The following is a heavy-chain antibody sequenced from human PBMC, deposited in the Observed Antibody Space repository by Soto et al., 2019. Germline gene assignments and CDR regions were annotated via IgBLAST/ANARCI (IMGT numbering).Heavy chain of an antibody. V-gene: IGHV1-18*04. CDR2: ISAYNGNT. D-gene: IGHD6-6*01. CDR1: GYTFTSYG. CDR3: AKETSNSLVY. J-gene: IGHJ4*02. Sequence: GASVKVSCKASGYTFTSYGISWVRQAPGQGLEWMGWISAYNGNTNYAQKLQGRVTMTTDTSTSTAYMELSSLRAEDTAVYYCAKETSNSLVYWGQGTLVTVSS.